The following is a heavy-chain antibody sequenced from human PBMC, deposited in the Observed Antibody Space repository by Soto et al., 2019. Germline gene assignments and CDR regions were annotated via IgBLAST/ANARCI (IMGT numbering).Heavy chain of an antibody. CDR2: ISGSGGST. CDR3: AKNGPEVWFGELQEYFDY. D-gene: IGHD3-10*01. V-gene: IGHV3-23*01. CDR1: GFTFSSYA. Sequence: GGSLRLSCAASGFTFSSYAMSWVRQAPGKGLEWVSAISGSGGSTYYADSVKGRFTISRDNSKNTLYLQMNSLRAEDTAVYYCAKNGPEVWFGELQEYFDYWGQGTLVTVSS. J-gene: IGHJ4*02.